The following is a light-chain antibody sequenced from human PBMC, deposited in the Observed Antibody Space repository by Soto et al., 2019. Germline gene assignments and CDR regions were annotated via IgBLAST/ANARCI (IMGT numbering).Light chain of an antibody. CDR1: QDISKD. CDR3: LRDHHYPPT. J-gene: IGKJ1*01. Sequence: AIQMTQSPTSLSASVGDRVIITCRASQDISKDLGWYQQKPGKAPKFLIYSATSTQSGVPSTFSGSGFGTDFTLIISSMQPVDFATYYCLRDHHYPPTFGQGTKVEF. V-gene: IGKV1-6*01. CDR2: SAT.